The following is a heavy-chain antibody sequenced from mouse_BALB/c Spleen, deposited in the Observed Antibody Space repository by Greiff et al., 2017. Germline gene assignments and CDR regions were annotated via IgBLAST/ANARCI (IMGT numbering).Heavy chain of an antibody. J-gene: IGHJ2*01. CDR2: INPSTGYT. D-gene: IGHD1-1*01. CDR1: GYTFTSYW. Sequence: QVQLKQSGAELAKPGASVKMSCKASGYTFTSYWMHWVKQRPGQGLEWIGYINPSTGYTEYNQKFKDKATLTADKSSSTAYMQLSSLTSEDSAVYYCARYYGRRGGFDYWGQGTTLTVSS. CDR3: ARYYGRRGGFDY. V-gene: IGHV1-7*01.